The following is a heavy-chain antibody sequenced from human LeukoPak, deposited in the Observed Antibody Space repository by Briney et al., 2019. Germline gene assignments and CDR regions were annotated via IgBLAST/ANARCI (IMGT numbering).Heavy chain of an antibody. CDR3: ARGGYDILTGRIDY. J-gene: IGHJ4*02. Sequence: GGSLRLSCAASGFTFSSYEMNWVRQAPGKGLEWVSYISSSGSTIYYADSVKGRFTISRDNAKNSLYLQMNSLRAEDTAVYYCARGGYDILTGRIDYWGQGTLVTVPS. D-gene: IGHD3-9*01. CDR2: ISSSGSTI. CDR1: GFTFSSYE. V-gene: IGHV3-48*03.